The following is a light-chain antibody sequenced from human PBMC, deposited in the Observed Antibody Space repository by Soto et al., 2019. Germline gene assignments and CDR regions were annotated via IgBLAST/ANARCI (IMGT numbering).Light chain of an antibody. CDR3: QQSNSFPWT. V-gene: IGKV1-12*01. CDR1: QSLNIW. Sequence: DIQMTQSPSSLSASEGDRVTITCRAGQSLNIWLAWYQQKPGKAPNLLIYGASSLQSGVPSRFSGSGSGTDFTLTISSLQPEDFATYYCQQSNSFPWTFGQGTKVDIK. CDR2: GAS. J-gene: IGKJ1*01.